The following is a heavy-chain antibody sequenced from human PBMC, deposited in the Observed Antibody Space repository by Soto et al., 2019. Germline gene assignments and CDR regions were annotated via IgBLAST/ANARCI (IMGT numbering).Heavy chain of an antibody. Sequence: TSETLSLTCAVYGGSFSGYYWSWIRQPPGKGLEWIGEINHSGSTNYNPSLKSRVTISVDTSKNQFSLKLSSVTAADTAVYYCARGHIVVVPAAMSAEYFQHWGQGTLVTVSS. CDR1: GGSFSGYY. J-gene: IGHJ1*01. D-gene: IGHD2-2*01. CDR3: ARGHIVVVPAAMSAEYFQH. V-gene: IGHV4-34*01. CDR2: INHSGST.